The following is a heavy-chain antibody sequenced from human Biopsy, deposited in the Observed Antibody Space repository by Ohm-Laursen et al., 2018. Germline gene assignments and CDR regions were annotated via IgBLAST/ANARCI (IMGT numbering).Heavy chain of an antibody. CDR3: AREIYPTTIYRPVDS. J-gene: IGHJ5*01. CDR1: GFTFSNYG. Sequence: RSLRLSCAVSGFTFSNYGMHWVRQAPGKRLEWVAVIWYDGRNQYYADFVKGRFTISRDNSKNTLYLQMNSLRAEDTAVYFCAREIYPTTIYRPVDSWGQGTLVTVSS. D-gene: IGHD3-3*01. V-gene: IGHV3-33*01. CDR2: IWYDGRNQ.